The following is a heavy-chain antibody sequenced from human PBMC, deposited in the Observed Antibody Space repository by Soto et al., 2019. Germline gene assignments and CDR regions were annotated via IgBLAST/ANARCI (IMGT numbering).Heavy chain of an antibody. CDR1: GTSVSNHY. CDR3: ARGGIQLSYAFDY. V-gene: IGHV4-4*07. D-gene: IGHD5-18*01. CDR2: IYTSGST. Sequence: PSETLSITCSVSGTSVSNHYWSWIRQPAGKGLEHIGRIYTSGSTSYNPSLKSRVTMSMDTSQTQIYLNLTSVTAADTAVYYCARGGIQLSYAFDYWGQGIQVTVSS. J-gene: IGHJ4*02.